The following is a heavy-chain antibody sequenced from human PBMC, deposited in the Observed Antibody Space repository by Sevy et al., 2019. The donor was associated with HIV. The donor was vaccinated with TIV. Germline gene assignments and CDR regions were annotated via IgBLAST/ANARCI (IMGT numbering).Heavy chain of an antibody. CDR2: FDPEDGET. CDR1: GYTLTELS. Sequence: ASVKVSCKVSGYTLTELSMHWVRQAPGKGLEWMGGFDPEDGETIYAQKFQGRVTMTEDTSTDTAYMELSSLRSEDTAVYYCATIWGYYSGLYYYYGMDVWGQGTTVTVSS. CDR3: ATIWGYYSGLYYYYGMDV. D-gene: IGHD3-22*01. J-gene: IGHJ6*02. V-gene: IGHV1-24*01.